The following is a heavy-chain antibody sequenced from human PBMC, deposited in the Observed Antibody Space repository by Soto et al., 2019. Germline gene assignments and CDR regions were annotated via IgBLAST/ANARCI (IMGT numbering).Heavy chain of an antibody. D-gene: IGHD2-15*01. CDR2: IHSSGST. V-gene: IGHV4-59*01. CDR3: ARYCSGGGCSSKSLDY. CDR1: GGSISGSF. J-gene: IGHJ4*02. Sequence: SETLSLTCTVSGGSISGSFWTWVRQPPGRGLEWIGYIHSSGSTSYNPSLKSRVTISVDTSKNQFSLKLSSVTAADTAIHYCARYCSGGGCSSKSLDYWGQGALVTVSS.